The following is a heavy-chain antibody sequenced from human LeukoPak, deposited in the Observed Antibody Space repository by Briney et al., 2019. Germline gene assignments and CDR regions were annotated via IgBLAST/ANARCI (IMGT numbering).Heavy chain of an antibody. Sequence: GGSLRLSCAASGLTFRSFSMNWVRQAPGKGLEWVSYITSSSSTIYYADSVKGRFTISRDNAKNSLYLQMNSLRAEDTAVYYCARGYSYGSDPLDYWGQGTLVTVSS. CDR1: GLTFRSFS. J-gene: IGHJ4*02. D-gene: IGHD5-18*01. CDR3: ARGYSYGSDPLDY. CDR2: ITSSSSTI. V-gene: IGHV3-48*04.